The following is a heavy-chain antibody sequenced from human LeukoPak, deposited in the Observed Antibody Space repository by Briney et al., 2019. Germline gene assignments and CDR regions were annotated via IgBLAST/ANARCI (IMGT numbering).Heavy chain of an antibody. CDR2: IHHSGNT. Sequence: SETLSLTCSVSAFSISSGYQWGWIRQSPGKGLEWIGTIHHSGNTDYNPSLESRVTMSVDTSKNEFSLKLNFVTAADTAVYYCARDTSSRWYLFDYWGQGTLITVSS. CDR3: ARDTSSRWYLFDY. J-gene: IGHJ4*02. V-gene: IGHV4-38-2*02. D-gene: IGHD2-15*01. CDR1: AFSISSGYQ.